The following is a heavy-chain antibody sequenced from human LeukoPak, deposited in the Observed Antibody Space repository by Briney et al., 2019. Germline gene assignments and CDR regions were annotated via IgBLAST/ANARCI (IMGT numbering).Heavy chain of an antibody. J-gene: IGHJ6*03. D-gene: IGHD5-18*01. CDR2: ISGGGESD. CDR3: AKVGYSYGYDLYYYYYMDV. Sequence: GGSLRLSCAASGFPFSNYGMAWVRRDPGKGLEWVSTISGGGESDHYADSVKGRFTISRDNSKNTLYLQMNSLRAEDTAVYYCAKVGYSYGYDLYYYYYMDVWGKGTTVTVSS. V-gene: IGHV3-23*01. CDR1: GFPFSNYG.